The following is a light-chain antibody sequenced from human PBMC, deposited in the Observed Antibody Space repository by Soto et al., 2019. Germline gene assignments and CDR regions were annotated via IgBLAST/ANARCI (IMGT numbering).Light chain of an antibody. V-gene: IGKV3-20*01. J-gene: IGKJ2*01. CDR1: QSVSSNY. CDR3: QQYGSSPHT. CDR2: AAS. Sequence: EIVLTQSPGTLSLSPGERATLSCRASQSVSSNYLAWYQQKPGQAPRLLIYAASSMATGIPDRFSGSGSGTDFTLTISRLEPEDSAVYYCQQYGSSPHTFGQGTKLEIK.